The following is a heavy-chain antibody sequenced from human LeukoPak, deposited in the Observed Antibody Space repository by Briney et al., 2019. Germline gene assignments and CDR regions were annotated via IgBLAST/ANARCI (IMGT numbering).Heavy chain of an antibody. CDR2: ISWNSGSI. CDR1: GFTFDDYA. CDR3: AKGGYSGSYYEVSYFDY. Sequence: SLRLSCAASGFTFDDYAMHWVRQAPGKGLEWVSGISWNSGSIGYADSVKGRFTISRDNAKNSLYLQMNSLRAEDTALYYCAKGGYSGSYYEVSYFDYWGQGTLVTVSS. J-gene: IGHJ4*02. D-gene: IGHD1-26*01. V-gene: IGHV3-9*01.